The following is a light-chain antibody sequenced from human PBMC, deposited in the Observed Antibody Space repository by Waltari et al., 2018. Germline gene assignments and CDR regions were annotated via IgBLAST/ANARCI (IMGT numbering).Light chain of an antibody. Sequence: DIQMTQSPSSLSASVRDRVTITCQASQDIRKYLSWYQQKPGKAPKLLIYGASNLETGVPSRFSGSGSRTDFTFTISSLQPEDVATYYCQQYDNLPVTFGQGTKVEIK. CDR1: QDIRKY. J-gene: IGKJ1*01. CDR3: QQYDNLPVT. CDR2: GAS. V-gene: IGKV1-33*01.